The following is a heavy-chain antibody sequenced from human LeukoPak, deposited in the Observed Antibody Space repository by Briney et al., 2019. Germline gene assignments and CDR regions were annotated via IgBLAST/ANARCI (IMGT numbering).Heavy chain of an antibody. CDR1: GGSISSYY. Sequence: PSETLSLTCTVSGGSISSYYWSWIRQPPGKGLERIGYIYYSGSTNYNPSLKSRVTISVDTSKNQFSLKLSSVTAADAAVYYCASSGGNSVHYFDYWGQGTLVTVSS. CDR3: ASSGGNSVHYFDY. V-gene: IGHV4-59*01. D-gene: IGHD4-23*01. J-gene: IGHJ4*02. CDR2: IYYSGST.